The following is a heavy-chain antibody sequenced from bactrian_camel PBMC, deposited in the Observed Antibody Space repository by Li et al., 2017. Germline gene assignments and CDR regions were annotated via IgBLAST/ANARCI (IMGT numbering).Heavy chain of an antibody. D-gene: IGHD3*01. J-gene: IGHJ4*01. Sequence: HVQLVESGGSSVQAGGSLRLSCAATGVTYSSWMGWFRQAPGKEREEVATVDSTGNANYAESVKGRFTIIMNNAQNTVWLQMNSLSPEDTATYYCAARFGLGQTLSPTYYNYWGQGTQVTVS. V-gene: IGHV3S53*01. CDR1: GVTYSSW. CDR2: VDSTGNA. CDR3: AARFGLGQTLSPTYYNY.